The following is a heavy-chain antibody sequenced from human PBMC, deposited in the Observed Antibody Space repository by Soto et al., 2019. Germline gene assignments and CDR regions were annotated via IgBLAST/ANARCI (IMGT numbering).Heavy chain of an antibody. J-gene: IGHJ6*02. Sequence: GGSLRLSCAASGFTFSNYDMSWVRQAPGKGLEWVSGVSSSGSSTYYADSVKGRFTISRDNSKNTLYLQMNSLRAEDTAVYYCAKDPGSWFRGMDVWGQGTTVTVSS. CDR2: VSSSGSST. CDR1: GFTFSNYD. V-gene: IGHV3-23*01. D-gene: IGHD6-13*01. CDR3: AKDPGSWFRGMDV.